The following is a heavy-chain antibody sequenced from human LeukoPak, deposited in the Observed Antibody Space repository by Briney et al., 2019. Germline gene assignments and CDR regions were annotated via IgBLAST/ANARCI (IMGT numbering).Heavy chain of an antibody. V-gene: IGHV3-48*04. CDR1: GFTFSSYS. Sequence: GGSLRLSCAASGFTFSSYSMNWVRQAPGKGLEWVSYISSSSSTIYYADSVKGRFTISRDNAKNSLYLQMNSLRAEDTAVYYCAGDRAGYSSGWYWEAFDIWGQGTMVTVSS. CDR3: AGDRAGYSSGWYWEAFDI. J-gene: IGHJ3*02. CDR2: ISSSSSTI. D-gene: IGHD6-19*01.